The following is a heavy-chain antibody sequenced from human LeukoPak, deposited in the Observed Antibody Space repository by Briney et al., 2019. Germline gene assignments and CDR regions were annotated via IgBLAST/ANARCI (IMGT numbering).Heavy chain of an antibody. J-gene: IGHJ4*02. CDR1: GYTFTSYD. V-gene: IGHV1-8*03. Sequence: ASVTVSCKASGYTFTSYDINWVRQAPGQGLEWMGWMNPNSGNTGYAQKFQGRVTITRNTSISTAYMELSSLRSEDTAVYYCARSTYSSSWFDYWGQGTLVTVSS. CDR2: MNPNSGNT. CDR3: ARSTYSSSWFDY. D-gene: IGHD6-13*01.